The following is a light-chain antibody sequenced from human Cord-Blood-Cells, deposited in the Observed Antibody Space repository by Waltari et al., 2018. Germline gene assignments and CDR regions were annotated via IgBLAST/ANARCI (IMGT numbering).Light chain of an antibody. CDR2: DAS. CDR1: QGVSSY. CDR3: QQRSNWLT. J-gene: IGKJ4*01. Sequence: DIVLPQSPATLSLSPGDRATLSCRASQGVSSYLAWYQQKPGQAPRLLIYDASNRATGIPARFSGSGPGTDFTLTISSLEPEDFAVYYCQQRSNWLTFGGGTKVEIK. V-gene: IGKV3D-11*01.